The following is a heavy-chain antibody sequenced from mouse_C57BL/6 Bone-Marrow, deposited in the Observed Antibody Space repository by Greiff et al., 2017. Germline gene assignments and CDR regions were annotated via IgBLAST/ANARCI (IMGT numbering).Heavy chain of an antibody. V-gene: IGHV10-1*01. CDR3: VRRGGGTAY. CDR2: IRSKSNNYAT. Sequence: EVMLVESGGGLVQPKGSLKLSCAASGFSFNTYAMNWVRQAPGKGLEWVARIRSKSNNYATYYADSVKDRFTISRDDSESMLYLQMNNLKTEDTAMYYCVRRGGGTAYWGQGTLVTVSA. J-gene: IGHJ3*01. CDR1: GFSFNTYA. D-gene: IGHD4-1*01.